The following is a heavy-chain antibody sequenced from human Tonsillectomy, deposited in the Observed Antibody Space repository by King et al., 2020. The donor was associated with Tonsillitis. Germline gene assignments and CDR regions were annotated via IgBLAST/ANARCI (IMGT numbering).Heavy chain of an antibody. CDR2: CRSKANSYAT. J-gene: IGHJ4*02. CDR3: TRPSDIVASKGFDY. V-gene: IGHV3-73*02. D-gene: IGHD5-12*01. CDR1: GFTFSGAA. Sequence: VQLVESGGGLVQPGGSLKLSCAASGFTFSGAAMHWVRQASGQGLEWVGRCRSKANSYATAYAASVKGRFTCSRDDSKNTAYLQMNSLKTEDTAVYYCTRPSDIVASKGFDYWGQGTLVTVSS.